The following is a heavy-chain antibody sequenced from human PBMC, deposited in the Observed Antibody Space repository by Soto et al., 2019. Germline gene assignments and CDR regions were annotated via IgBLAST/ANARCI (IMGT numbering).Heavy chain of an antibody. CDR3: AKDRGRGSPVSGGMDV. CDR1: GFPFSSYA. CDR2: ISRSSNHI. D-gene: IGHD3-10*01. V-gene: IGHV3-21*01. Sequence: ESGGGLVQPGGSVRLSCAASGFPFSSYAMSWVRQAPGKGLEWVSIISRSSNHIYYADSVKGRFTVSRDNAENSLYLQMNSLRAEDTAVYYCAKDRGRGSPVSGGMDVWGQGTTVTVSS. J-gene: IGHJ6*02.